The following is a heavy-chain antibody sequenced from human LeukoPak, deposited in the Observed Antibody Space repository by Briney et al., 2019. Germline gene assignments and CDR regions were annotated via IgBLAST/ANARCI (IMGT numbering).Heavy chain of an antibody. J-gene: IGHJ4*02. CDR1: GGSISSYY. V-gene: IGHV4-59*12. CDR2: IYHSGST. D-gene: IGHD3-9*01. CDR3: ARAVGSFDWLPLFDY. Sequence: SETLSLTCTVSGGSISSYYWSWIRQPPGKGLEWIGYIYHSGSTKYNPSLKSRVTISVDTSKNQFSLNLSSVTAADTAVYYCARAVGSFDWLPLFDYWGQGTLVTVSS.